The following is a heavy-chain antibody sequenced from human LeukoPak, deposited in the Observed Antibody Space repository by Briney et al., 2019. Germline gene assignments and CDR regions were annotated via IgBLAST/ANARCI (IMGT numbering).Heavy chain of an antibody. J-gene: IGHJ4*02. CDR1: GGSFSGYY. CDR3: ARGFKYCSGGSCSSPTDY. CDR2: INHSGST. V-gene: IGHV4-34*01. Sequence: PSETLSLTCAVYGGSFSGYYWSWLRQPPGKGLEWIGEINHSGSTNYNPSLKSRVTISVDTSKNQFSLKLSSVTAADTAVYYCARGFKYCSGGSCSSPTDYWGQGTLVTVSS. D-gene: IGHD2-15*01.